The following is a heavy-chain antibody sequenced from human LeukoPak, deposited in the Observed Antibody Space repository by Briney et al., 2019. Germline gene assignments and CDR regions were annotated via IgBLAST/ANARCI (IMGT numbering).Heavy chain of an antibody. V-gene: IGHV4-39*01. CDR3: ASRAYFYDTSVYP. J-gene: IGHJ5*02. CDR1: GRSISSRSYY. CDR2: IYYNGST. D-gene: IGHD3-22*01. Sequence: PSETLSLTCTVSGRSISSRSYYWGWIRQSPGKGLEWIGSIYYNGSTYYNPSLKSRVTISVDTSKNQFSLKLNSVTAADTAVYYCASRAYFYDTSVYPWGQGTLVTVSS.